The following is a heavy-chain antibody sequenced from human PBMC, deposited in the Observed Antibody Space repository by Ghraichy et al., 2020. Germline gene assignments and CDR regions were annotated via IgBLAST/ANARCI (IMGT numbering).Heavy chain of an antibody. CDR3: ARDSNCSGGSCLNWFDP. CDR2: IYHSGST. D-gene: IGHD2-15*01. V-gene: IGHV4-38-2*02. J-gene: IGHJ5*02. Sequence: SETLSLTCAVSGYSISSGYYWGWIRQPPGKGLEWIGSIYHSGSTYYNPSLKSRVTISVDTSKNQFSLKLSSVTAADTAVYYCARDSNCSGGSCLNWFDPWGQGTLVTVSS. CDR1: GYSISSGYY.